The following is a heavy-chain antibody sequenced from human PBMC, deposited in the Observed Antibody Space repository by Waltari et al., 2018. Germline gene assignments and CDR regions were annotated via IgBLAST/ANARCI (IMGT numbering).Heavy chain of an antibody. CDR1: GYTFTGYY. Sequence: QVQLVQSGAEVKKPGASVKVSCKASGYTFTGYYMHWVRQAPGQGLEWMGWNNPNRGGTNYAKKFQGRVTMTRDTSISTAYMELSRLRSDDTAVYYCAVSGYSWADAFDIWGQGTMVTVSS. CDR2: NNPNRGGT. V-gene: IGHV1-2*02. D-gene: IGHD5-18*01. CDR3: AVSGYSWADAFDI. J-gene: IGHJ3*02.